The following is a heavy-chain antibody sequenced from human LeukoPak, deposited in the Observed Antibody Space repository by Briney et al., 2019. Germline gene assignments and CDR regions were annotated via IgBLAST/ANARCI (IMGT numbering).Heavy chain of an antibody. J-gene: IGHJ4*02. Sequence: PGGPLRLSCAASGFTFSSYWMSWVRQAPGKGLEWVANIKQDGSEKNYVDSVKGRITISRDNAKNSLYLQMNSLRGEDTAVYYCATGLWTYGYWGQGTLVTVSS. CDR1: GFTFSSYW. CDR2: IKQDGSEK. D-gene: IGHD3-10*01. V-gene: IGHV3-7*03. CDR3: ATGLWTYGY.